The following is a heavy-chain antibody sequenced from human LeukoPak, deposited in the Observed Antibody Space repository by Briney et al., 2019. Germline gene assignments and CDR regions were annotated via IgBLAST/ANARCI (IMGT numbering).Heavy chain of an antibody. CDR2: ISRSDGTA. Sequence: GGSLRLSCAASGFTFSAFAMNWVRQAPGKGLEWVSFISRSDGTAYYADSVKCRFTISRDNSKNTLYLQMNSLRAEDTAQYFCARDDYGDWPPLFDYWGQGTLVTVSS. J-gene: IGHJ4*02. V-gene: IGHV3-23*01. CDR1: GFTFSAFA. D-gene: IGHD4-17*01. CDR3: ARDDYGDWPPLFDY.